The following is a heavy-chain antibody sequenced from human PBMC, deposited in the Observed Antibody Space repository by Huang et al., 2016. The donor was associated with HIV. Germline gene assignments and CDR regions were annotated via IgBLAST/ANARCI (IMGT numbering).Heavy chain of an antibody. J-gene: IGHJ4*02. Sequence: QVHLVESGGGVVQPGRSLRLSCAASEFTFSDYAIHWVRQAPGKGREWVAMISEDGNHKYYADSVKGRFTISRDNSKNTLYLQMNSLRPEDTAVFYCARDHGGFSLDYWGQGTLVTVSS. D-gene: IGHD3-16*01. V-gene: IGHV3-30-3*01. CDR1: EFTFSDYA. CDR3: ARDHGGFSLDY. CDR2: ISEDGNHK.